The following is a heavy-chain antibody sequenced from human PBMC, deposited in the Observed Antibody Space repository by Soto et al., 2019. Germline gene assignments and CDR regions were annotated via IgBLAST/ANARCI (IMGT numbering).Heavy chain of an antibody. J-gene: IGHJ4*02. CDR3: AQDGRSGSVTRPDH. V-gene: IGHV3-30*18. D-gene: IGHD1-26*01. CDR2: ISYDGSYQ. CDR1: GFTFKSYG. Sequence: QAQLVESGGGEVQPGRSLRLSCAASGFTFKSYGMPWVRQAPGRGLEGVAVISYDGSYQYYSDSVKGRFTISRDNSKNTLNLQMNSLRVEDSAMYYCAQDGRSGSVTRPDHWGQGTLVTVSS.